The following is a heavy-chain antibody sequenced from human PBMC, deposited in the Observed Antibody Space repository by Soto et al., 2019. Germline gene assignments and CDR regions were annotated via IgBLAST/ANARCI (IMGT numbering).Heavy chain of an antibody. J-gene: IGHJ4*01. CDR3: SPSLDY. Sequence: GGSLRLSCAASGFTFSNYWMDWVRQAPGKGLEWVANINQDGSGKHYVDSVKGRFTISRDNAKNSLYLQMSSLIAEDSALYYCSPSLDYWGHGTLVTVSS. CDR2: INQDGSGK. V-gene: IGHV3-7*01. CDR1: GFTFSNYW.